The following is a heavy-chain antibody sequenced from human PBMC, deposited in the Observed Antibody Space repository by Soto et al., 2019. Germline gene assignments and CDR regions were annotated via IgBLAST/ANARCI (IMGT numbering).Heavy chain of an antibody. V-gene: IGHV3-23*01. CDR3: AKVAGGLGYFDL. Sequence: EVQLLESGGGLARPGGSLRLSCVACGFTFSDYAMTWVRQAPGKGLEWVATISATGGNIEYTDSLKGRFTISRDNSKNTLYLQLNGLTSDDTAVHYCAKVAGGLGYFDLWGRGTLVTVSS. J-gene: IGHJ2*01. D-gene: IGHD3-16*01. CDR2: ISATGGNI. CDR1: GFTFSDYA.